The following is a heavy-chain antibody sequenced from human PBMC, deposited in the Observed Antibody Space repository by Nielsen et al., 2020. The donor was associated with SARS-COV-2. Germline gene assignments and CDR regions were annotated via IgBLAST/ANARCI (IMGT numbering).Heavy chain of an antibody. CDR3: ASVAAAGTSH. CDR2: IYYSGST. D-gene: IGHD6-13*01. J-gene: IGHJ4*02. Sequence: SETLSLTCTVSGGSISSYYWSWIRQPPGKGLEWIGYIYYSGSTYYNPSLKSRVTISVDTSKNQFSLKLSSVTAADTAVYYCASVAAAGTSHWGQGTLVTVSS. CDR1: GGSISSYY. V-gene: IGHV4-59*08.